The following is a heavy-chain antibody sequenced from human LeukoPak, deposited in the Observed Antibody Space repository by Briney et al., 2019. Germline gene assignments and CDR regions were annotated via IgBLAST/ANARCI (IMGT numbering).Heavy chain of an antibody. V-gene: IGHV1-2*06. CDR3: ASNPPGDFWSGYTPFDP. J-gene: IGHJ5*02. Sequence: GASVKVSCKASGYTFTGYYMHWVRQAPGQGLEWMGRINPNSGGTNYAQKFQGRVTMTRDTSISTAYMELSRLRSDDTAVYYCASNPPGDFWSGYTPFDPWGQGTLVTVSS. D-gene: IGHD3-3*01. CDR1: GYTFTGYY. CDR2: INPNSGGT.